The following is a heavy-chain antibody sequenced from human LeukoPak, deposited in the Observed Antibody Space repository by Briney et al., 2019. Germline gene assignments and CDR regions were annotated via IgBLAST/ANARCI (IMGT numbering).Heavy chain of an antibody. V-gene: IGHV3-23*01. Sequence: GGSLRLSCSASGFIVSSNDMSWVRQAPGKGLEWVSAISGSGGSTYYADSVKGRFTISRDNSKNTLYLQMNSLRAEDTAVYYCAKSYEWSPYNWFDPWGQGTLVTVSS. CDR3: AKSYEWSPYNWFDP. CDR1: GFIVSSND. J-gene: IGHJ5*02. CDR2: ISGSGGST. D-gene: IGHD3-3*01.